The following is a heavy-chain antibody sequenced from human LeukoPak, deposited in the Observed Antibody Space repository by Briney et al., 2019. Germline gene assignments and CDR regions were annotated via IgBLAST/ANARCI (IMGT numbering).Heavy chain of an antibody. J-gene: IGHJ4*02. D-gene: IGHD5-24*01. CDR1: GGSFSGYY. CDR2: INHSGST. V-gene: IGHV4-34*01. Sequence: SETLSLTCAVYGGSFSGYYWSWIRQPPGKGLEWIGEINHSGSTNYNPSLKSRVTISVDTSKNQFSLKLSFVTAADTAVYYCARMAGKYWGQGTLVTVSS. CDR3: ARMAGKY.